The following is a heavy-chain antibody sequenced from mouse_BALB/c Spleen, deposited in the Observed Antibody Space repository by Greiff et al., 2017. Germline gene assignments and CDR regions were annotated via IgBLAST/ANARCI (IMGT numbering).Heavy chain of an antibody. Sequence: EVKLMESGGGLVKPGGSLKLSCAASGFAFSSYDMSWVRQTPEKRLEWVAYISSGGGSTYYPDTVKGRFTISRDNAKNTLYLQMSSLKSEDTAMYYCARHAATAHYFDYWGQGTTLTVSS. V-gene: IGHV5-12-1*01. CDR3: ARHAATAHYFDY. CDR2: ISSGGGST. J-gene: IGHJ2*01. D-gene: IGHD1-2*01. CDR1: GFAFSSYD.